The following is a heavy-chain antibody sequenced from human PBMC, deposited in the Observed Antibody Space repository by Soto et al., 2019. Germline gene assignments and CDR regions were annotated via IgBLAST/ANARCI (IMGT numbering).Heavy chain of an antibody. D-gene: IGHD2-21*01. V-gene: IGHV3-11*06. CDR3: ANTIVAASGYYFDH. CDR2: ISGGSSYT. Sequence: QVQLVESGGDLVKPGGSLRLACAASGFSFSDSYMSWVRQAPGKGLEWLSYISGGSSYTNYADSVQGRFTISRDNAKVSLYLEMNSLRADDTAVYYCANTIVAASGYYFDHWGQGNLVTVSS. J-gene: IGHJ4*02. CDR1: GFSFSDSY.